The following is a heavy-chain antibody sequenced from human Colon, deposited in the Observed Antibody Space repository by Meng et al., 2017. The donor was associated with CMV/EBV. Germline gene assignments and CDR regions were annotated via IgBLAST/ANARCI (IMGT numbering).Heavy chain of an antibody. J-gene: IGHJ4*02. CDR1: GYIFTSYG. CDR2: ISTHNGYT. CDR3: ARYCSGGNCYSKPGLAKFFDL. Sequence: ASVKVSCKASGYIFTSYGISWARQAPGQGLEWMGWISTHNGYTSYAQKFQDRVTMTTDTSTSTAYMDPRSLRSDDSAVYYCARYCSGGNCYSKPGLAKFFDLWGQGTLVTVSS. D-gene: IGHD2-15*01. V-gene: IGHV1-18*01.